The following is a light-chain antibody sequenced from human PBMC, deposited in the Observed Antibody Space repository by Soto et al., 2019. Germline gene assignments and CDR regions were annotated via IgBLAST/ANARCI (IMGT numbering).Light chain of an antibody. CDR1: QGINNY. Sequence: DIRMTQSPSSLSASVGDSVTITCRASQGINNYLAWYQQKPGKVPVLLIYSASTLRPGIPSRFSGSGTGTDFTLTINRLHSEDFAVYFCQQYDNLPLTFGPGPRWIS. J-gene: IGKJ3*01. CDR3: QQYDNLPLT. CDR2: SAS. V-gene: IGKV1-27*01.